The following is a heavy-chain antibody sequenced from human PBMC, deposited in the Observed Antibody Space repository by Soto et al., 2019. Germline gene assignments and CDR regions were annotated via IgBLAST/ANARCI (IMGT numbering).Heavy chain of an antibody. CDR2: IYHSGST. J-gene: IGHJ6*02. V-gene: IGHV4-4*02. CDR1: GDSISSSNW. Sequence: QVQLQESGPGLVKPSGTLSLTCAVSGDSISSSNWWSWVRQPPGKGLEWIGEIYHSGSTNYNPSLKSRVTLSVDKSKDQSSLKLSSVTAADTAVYYGARVSGRYYSGMDVWGQGTTVTVSS. D-gene: IGHD1-26*01. CDR3: ARVSGRYYSGMDV.